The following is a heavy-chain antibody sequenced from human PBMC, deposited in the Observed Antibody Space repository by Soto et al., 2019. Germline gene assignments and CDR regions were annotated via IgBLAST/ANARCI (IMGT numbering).Heavy chain of an antibody. CDR3: ARGGHVVVVTAALDY. J-gene: IGHJ4*02. D-gene: IGHD2-21*02. CDR1: GDPFTDYY. V-gene: IGHV1-46*01. Sequence: QVQLVQSGAEVKKPGASVKVSCKASGDPFTDYYIHWVRQAPGQGLEWMGTVNPSGGHTTYAQHFLGRMTMTRDLSTSTLYMELTSLTSEDTAVYYCARGGHVVVVTAALDYWGQVTLVTVSS. CDR2: VNPSGGHT.